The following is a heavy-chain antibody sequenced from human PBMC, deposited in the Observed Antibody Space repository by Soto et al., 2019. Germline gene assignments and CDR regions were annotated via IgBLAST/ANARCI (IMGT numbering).Heavy chain of an antibody. CDR3: ARYRSLDP. Sequence: PGGALRLSCAGSGFILRDYLMSWVRQAPGMGLQWVASIKEDGSEIHYVDPVKGRFTISRENAKNSLYLQMNSLRAEDTAVYYCARYRSLDPWGQGILVTVSS. J-gene: IGHJ5*02. V-gene: IGHV3-7*03. D-gene: IGHD3-16*02. CDR2: IKEDGSEI. CDR1: GFILRDYL.